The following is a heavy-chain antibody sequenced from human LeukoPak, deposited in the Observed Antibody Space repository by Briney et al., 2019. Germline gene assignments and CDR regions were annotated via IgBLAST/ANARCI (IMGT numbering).Heavy chain of an antibody. CDR2: IYYSGST. CDR3: ARMYSNYVEASYYYYYMDV. D-gene: IGHD4-11*01. Sequence: SETLSLTCTVSGGSISSGDYYWSWIRQPPGKGLEWIGYIYYSGSTNYNPSLKSRVTISVDTSKNQFSLKLSSVTAADTAVYYCARMYSNYVEASYYYYYMDVWGKGTTVTVSS. CDR1: GGSISSGDYY. V-gene: IGHV4-61*08. J-gene: IGHJ6*03.